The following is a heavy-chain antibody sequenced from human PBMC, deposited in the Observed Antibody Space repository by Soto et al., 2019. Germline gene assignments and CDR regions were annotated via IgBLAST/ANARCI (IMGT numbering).Heavy chain of an antibody. Sequence: ASVKVSCKASGFTFTSSAVQWVRQARGQRLEWIGWIVVGSGNTNYAQKFQERVTITRDMSTSTAYMELSSLRSEDTAVYYCAASPYVLRFLEWSPEFDPWGQGTLVTSPQ. CDR2: IVVGSGNT. J-gene: IGHJ5*02. V-gene: IGHV1-58*01. CDR3: AASPYVLRFLEWSPEFDP. D-gene: IGHD3-3*01. CDR1: GFTFTSSA.